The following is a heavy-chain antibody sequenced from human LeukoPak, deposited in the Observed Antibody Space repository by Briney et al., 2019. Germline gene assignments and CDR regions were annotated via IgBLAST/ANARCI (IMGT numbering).Heavy chain of an antibody. D-gene: IGHD3-3*01. CDR3: AAAYFGVDQYYYGMDV. CDR1: GFTFTSYA. V-gene: IGHV3-23*01. Sequence: GGSLRLSCAASGFTFTSYAMSWVRQAPGKGLEWVSAISGDSGSTYYADSVKGRFTISRDYSKSTLHLQMNSLRAEDTAVYYCAAAYFGVDQYYYGMDVWGQGTTVTVSS. J-gene: IGHJ6*02. CDR2: ISGDSGST.